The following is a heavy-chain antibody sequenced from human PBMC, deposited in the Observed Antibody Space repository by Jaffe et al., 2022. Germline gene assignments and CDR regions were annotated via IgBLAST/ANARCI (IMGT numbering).Heavy chain of an antibody. CDR3: ASARRLWFGASPFDY. J-gene: IGHJ4*02. CDR1: GFTFSSYE. Sequence: EVQLVESGGGLVQPGGSLRLSCAASGFTFSSYEMNWVRQAPGKGLEWVSYISSSGSTIYYADSVKGRFTISRDNAKNSLYLQMNSLRAEDTAVYYCASARRLWFGASPFDYWGQGTLVTVSS. V-gene: IGHV3-48*03. D-gene: IGHD3-10*01. CDR2: ISSSGSTI.